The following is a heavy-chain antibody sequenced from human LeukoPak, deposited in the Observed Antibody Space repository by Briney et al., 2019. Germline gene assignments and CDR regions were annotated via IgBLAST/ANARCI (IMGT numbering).Heavy chain of an antibody. CDR2: ISWNSGSI. V-gene: IGHV3-9*01. CDR3: ARGIQLWFGNWFDP. Sequence: GGSLRLSCAASGFTFDDYAMHWVRQAPGKGLEWVSGISWNSGSIGYADSVKGRFTISRDNAKNSLYLQMNSLRAEDTALYYCARGIQLWFGNWFDPWGQGTLVTVSS. J-gene: IGHJ5*02. D-gene: IGHD5-18*01. CDR1: GFTFDDYA.